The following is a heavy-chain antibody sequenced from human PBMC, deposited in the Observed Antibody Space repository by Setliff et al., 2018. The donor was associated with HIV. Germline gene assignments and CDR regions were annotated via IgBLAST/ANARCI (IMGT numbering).Heavy chain of an antibody. CDR3: ARDCRVGWVFTYGMDV. V-gene: IGHV3-23*01. J-gene: IGHJ6*02. CDR1: GFTFSTRA. Sequence: GGSLRLSCAASGFTFSTRAMTWVRQAPGKGLEWVSAIGGSTGSTYYADSVKGRFTISRDDSRKTLYLQMNSLRPEDTAVYYCARDCRVGWVFTYGMDVWGQGTLVTVSS. D-gene: IGHD6-13*01. CDR2: IGGSTGST.